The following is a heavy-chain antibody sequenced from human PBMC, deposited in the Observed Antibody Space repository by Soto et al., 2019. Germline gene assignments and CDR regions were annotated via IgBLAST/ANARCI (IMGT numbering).Heavy chain of an antibody. CDR3: TKDGSGHPYYSDN. J-gene: IGHJ4*02. D-gene: IGHD3-3*01. Sequence: TLSLTCAVSGGSISSNNWWSWVRQAPGKGLEWMGEIYHSGRTSYNPSLRSRVTMSVDKSXXXFXXXVXSXXAAXPAVYYCTKDGSGHPYYSDNWGPGTLVTVSS. CDR1: GGSISSNNW. V-gene: IGHV4-4*02. CDR2: IYHSGRT.